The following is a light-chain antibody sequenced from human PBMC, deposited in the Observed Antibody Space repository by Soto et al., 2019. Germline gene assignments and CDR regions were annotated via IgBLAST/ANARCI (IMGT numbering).Light chain of an antibody. Sequence: DRVAIPCRASHSITNWLAWYQQKPGKAPKLLIHKASSLQSGVPSRFSGSGSGTDFTLTISSLHPDDFATYYCQQYNSYSPTFGQGTKVDIK. V-gene: IGKV1-5*03. J-gene: IGKJ1*01. CDR2: KAS. CDR1: HSITNW. CDR3: QQYNSYSPT.